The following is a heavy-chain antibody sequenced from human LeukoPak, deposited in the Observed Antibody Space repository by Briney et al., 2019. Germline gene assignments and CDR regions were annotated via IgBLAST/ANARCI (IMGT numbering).Heavy chain of an antibody. CDR3: ARHPASFLRIAAQAWLL. J-gene: IGHJ4*02. V-gene: IGHV4-39*07. Sequence: SETLSLTCTVSGGSISSSSYYWGWIRQPRGKGLEWIGSIYYSGSTYYNPSLKSRVTILVDTSKNQFSLKLSSVTAADTAVYYCARHPASFLRIAAQAWLLWGQGTLVTVSS. CDR2: IYYSGST. D-gene: IGHD6-6*01. CDR1: GGSISSSSYY.